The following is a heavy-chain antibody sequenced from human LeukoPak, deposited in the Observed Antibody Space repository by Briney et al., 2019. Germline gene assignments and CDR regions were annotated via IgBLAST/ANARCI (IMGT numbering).Heavy chain of an antibody. CDR1: GGSLSSYY. J-gene: IGHJ6*02. CDR2: IYFSGST. V-gene: IGHV4-59*01. CDR3: ARVEPPAYYYGMDV. D-gene: IGHD1-1*01. Sequence: PSETLSLTCTVSGGSLSSYYWSWIRQPPGKGLEWIGHIYFSGSTNYNASLQSRVTISVDTSKNQFSLNLESVTAADTAVYYCARVEPPAYYYGMDVWGQGTTVIVSS.